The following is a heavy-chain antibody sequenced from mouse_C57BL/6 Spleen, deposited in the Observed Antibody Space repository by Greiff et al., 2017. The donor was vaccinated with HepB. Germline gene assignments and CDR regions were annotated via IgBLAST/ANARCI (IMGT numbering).Heavy chain of an antibody. V-gene: IGHV1-80*01. J-gene: IGHJ4*01. CDR3: AREGTTVVGGMDY. CDR1: GYAFSSYW. CDR2: IYPGDGDT. Sequence: VQLQESGAELVKPGASVKISCKASGYAFSSYWMNWVKQRPGKGLEWIGQIYPGDGDTNYNGKFKGKATLTADKSSSTAYMQLSSLTSEDSAVYFCAREGTTVVGGMDYWGQGTSVTVSS. D-gene: IGHD1-1*01.